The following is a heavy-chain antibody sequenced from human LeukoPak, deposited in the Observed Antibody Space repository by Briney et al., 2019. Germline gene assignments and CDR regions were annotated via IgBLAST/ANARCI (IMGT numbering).Heavy chain of an antibody. Sequence: GGSLRLSCAASGFTFSSYWMSWVRQAPGKGLEWVANIKQDGSEKYYVDSVKGRFTISRDNAKNSLYLQMNNLRAEDTAVYYCARDSGRVKLYSSSWYYFDYWGQGTLVTVSS. V-gene: IGHV3-7*01. CDR1: GFTFSSYW. D-gene: IGHD6-13*01. CDR2: IKQDGSEK. J-gene: IGHJ4*02. CDR3: ARDSGRVKLYSSSWYYFDY.